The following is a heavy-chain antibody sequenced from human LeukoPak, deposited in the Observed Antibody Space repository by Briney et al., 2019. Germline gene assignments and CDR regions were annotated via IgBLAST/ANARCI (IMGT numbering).Heavy chain of an antibody. D-gene: IGHD6-19*01. V-gene: IGHV1-69*13. Sequence: SVKVSCKASGGTFSSYAISWVRQAPGQGLEWMGGIIPIFGTANYAQKFQGRVTITADESTSTAYMELSSLRSEDTAVYYCARHQTIAVAASFDYWGQGTLVTVSS. CDR3: ARHQTIAVAASFDY. CDR2: IIPIFGTA. CDR1: GGTFSSYA. J-gene: IGHJ4*02.